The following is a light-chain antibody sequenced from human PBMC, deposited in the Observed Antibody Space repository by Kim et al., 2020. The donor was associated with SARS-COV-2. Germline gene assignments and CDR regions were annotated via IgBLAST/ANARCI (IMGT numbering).Light chain of an antibody. CDR1: QSVSSN. V-gene: IGKV3-15*01. CDR3: QQYNNWPRWT. CDR2: GAS. Sequence: TVMTQSPATLSVSPGERATLSCRASQSVSSNLAWYQQKPGQAPRLLIYGASTRATGIPARFSGSGSGTEFTLTISSLQSEDFAVYYCQQYNNWPRWTFGQGTKVDIK. J-gene: IGKJ1*01.